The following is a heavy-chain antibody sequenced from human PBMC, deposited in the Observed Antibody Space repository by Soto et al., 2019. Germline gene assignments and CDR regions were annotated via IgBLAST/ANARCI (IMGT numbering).Heavy chain of an antibody. CDR3: ASRRLYGDYLNYFDY. J-gene: IGHJ4*02. CDR1: GFTFSSYS. CDR2: ISSSSSTI. D-gene: IGHD4-17*01. V-gene: IGHV3-48*01. Sequence: EVQLVESGGGLVQPGGSLRLSCAASGFTFSSYSMNWVRQAPGKGLEWVSYISSSSSTIYYADSVKGRFTISRDNAKNSLYLQMNSLRAEDTAVYYCASRRLYGDYLNYFDYWGQGTLVTVSS.